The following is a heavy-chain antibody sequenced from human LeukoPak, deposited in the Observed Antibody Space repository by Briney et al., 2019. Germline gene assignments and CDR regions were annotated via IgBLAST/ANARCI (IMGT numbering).Heavy chain of an antibody. CDR1: GYTFTGYY. D-gene: IGHD2-2*01. Sequence: ASVKVSCKASGYTFTGYYMHWVRQAPGQGLEWMGWINPYSGAINYAQKFQGRVTLTRDTSISTAYMEPSRLTSGDTAVYYCARDPKSQLLLDYWGQGTLVTVSS. CDR2: INPYSGAI. CDR3: ARDPKSQLLLDY. V-gene: IGHV1-2*02. J-gene: IGHJ4*02.